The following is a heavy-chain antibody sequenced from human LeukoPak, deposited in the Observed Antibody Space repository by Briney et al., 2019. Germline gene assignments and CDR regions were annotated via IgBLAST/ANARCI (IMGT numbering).Heavy chain of an antibody. V-gene: IGHV4-34*01. D-gene: IGHD3-9*01. Sequence: SETLSLTCAVYGGSFSGYYWSWIRQPPGKGLEWIGEINHSGSTNYNPSLKSRVTISVDTSKSQFSLQLTSATAADTAIYYCATGRSIRYFDYWGRGTLLSVSS. CDR3: ATGRSIRYFDY. CDR2: INHSGST. J-gene: IGHJ4*02. CDR1: GGSFSGYY.